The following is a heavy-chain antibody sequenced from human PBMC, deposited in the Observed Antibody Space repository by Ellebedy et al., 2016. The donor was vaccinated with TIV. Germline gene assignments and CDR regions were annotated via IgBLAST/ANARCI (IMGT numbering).Heavy chain of an antibody. D-gene: IGHD3-10*01. V-gene: IGHV3-23*01. Sequence: PGGSLRLSCAASGFTFSSYTMSWVRQAPGKGLGWVSSLSASGGSTYYADSVKGRFTISRDNSKNTLYLQMNSLRAEDTAVYYCAKRVTMVREVITYYHYTMDVWGQGTTVTVSS. CDR2: LSASGGST. J-gene: IGHJ6*02. CDR1: GFTFSSYT. CDR3: AKRVTMVREVITYYHYTMDV.